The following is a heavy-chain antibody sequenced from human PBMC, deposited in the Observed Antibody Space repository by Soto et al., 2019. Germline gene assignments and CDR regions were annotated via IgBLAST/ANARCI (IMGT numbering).Heavy chain of an antibody. CDR1: GGSISSYY. V-gene: IGHV4-59*01. J-gene: IGHJ4*02. CDR2: IYYSGST. Sequence: LTCTVSGGSISSYYWSWIRQPPGKGLEWIGYIYYSGSTNYNPSLKSRVTISVDTSKNQFSLKLSSVTAADTAVYYCARAERWLLWNYWGQGTLVTVSS. D-gene: IGHD3-3*01. CDR3: ARAERWLLWNY.